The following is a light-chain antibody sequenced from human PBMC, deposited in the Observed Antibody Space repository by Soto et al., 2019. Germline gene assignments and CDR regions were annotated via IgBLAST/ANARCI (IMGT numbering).Light chain of an antibody. CDR3: QQYGSSLYT. J-gene: IGKJ2*01. V-gene: IGKV3-20*01. CDR2: GAS. CDR1: QSVSSSH. Sequence: EIVLTQSPGTLSLSPGERATLSCRASQSVSSSHLAWYQQKPGQAPKLLIYGASIRATGIPDRFSGSGSGTDFTLTISRLKPEDFAVYYCQQYGSSLYTFGQGTKLEIK.